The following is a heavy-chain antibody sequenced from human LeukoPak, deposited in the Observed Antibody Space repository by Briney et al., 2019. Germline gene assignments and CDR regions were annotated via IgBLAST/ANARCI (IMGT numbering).Heavy chain of an antibody. J-gene: IGHJ5*02. V-gene: IGHV4-38-2*01. Sequence: PSETLSLTCAVSGYSISDGYYWGWIRKPPGKGLEWIGSIYHNGSTYYNPSLKSRVTISVDTSKNHFSLNLNSLTAADTAVYYCARRDPGATAMGNWFDPWGQGTLVTVSS. CDR1: GYSISDGYY. CDR3: ARRDPGATAMGNWFDP. CDR2: IYHNGST. D-gene: IGHD5-18*01.